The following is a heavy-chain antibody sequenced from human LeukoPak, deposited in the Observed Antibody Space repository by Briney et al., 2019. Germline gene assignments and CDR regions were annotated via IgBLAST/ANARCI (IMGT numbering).Heavy chain of an antibody. Sequence: GGSLRLSCAASGFTFSSYEMNWVRQAPGKGLEWVSYISLSGSDTYYADSVTGRFTISRDNAKNSLYLQMDSLTAEDTAIYYCAKATGTLANWGQATLVTVSS. V-gene: IGHV3-48*03. CDR3: AKATGTLAN. CDR2: ISLSGSDT. J-gene: IGHJ4*02. D-gene: IGHD1-1*01. CDR1: GFTFSSYE.